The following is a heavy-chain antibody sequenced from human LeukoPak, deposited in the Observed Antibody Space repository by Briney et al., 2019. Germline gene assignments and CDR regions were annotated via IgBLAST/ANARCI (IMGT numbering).Heavy chain of an antibody. CDR1: GGSISSGGYY. CDR2: IYYSGST. CDR3: ARYCSSTSCYHLAYNWFDP. Sequence: SQTLSLTCTVSGGSISSGGYYWSWTRQHPGKGLEWIGYIYYSGSTYYNPSLKSRVTISVDTSKNQFSLKLNSVTAADTAVYYCARYCSSTSCYHLAYNWFDPWGQGTLVTVSS. V-gene: IGHV4-31*03. D-gene: IGHD2-2*01. J-gene: IGHJ5*02.